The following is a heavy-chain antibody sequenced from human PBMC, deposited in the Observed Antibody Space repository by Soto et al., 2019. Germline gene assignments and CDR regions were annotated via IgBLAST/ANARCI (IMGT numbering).Heavy chain of an antibody. J-gene: IGHJ6*02. CDR2: IYPGDSDT. V-gene: IGHV5-51*01. D-gene: IGHD3-9*01. Sequence: GESLKISCKGSGHSFTSYWIGWVRQIPGKGLEWMGIIYPGDSDTRYSPSFQGQVTISADKSISTAYLQWSSLKASDTAMYYCASGSLTGYSETYYYYGMYVWGQGTTVTVSS. CDR1: GHSFTSYW. CDR3: ASGSLTGYSETYYYYGMYV.